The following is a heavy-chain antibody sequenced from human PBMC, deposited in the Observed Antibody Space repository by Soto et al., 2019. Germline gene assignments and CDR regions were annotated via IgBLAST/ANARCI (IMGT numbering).Heavy chain of an antibody. V-gene: IGHV2-5*02. J-gene: IGHJ3*02. Sequence: QITLKESGPTLVKPTQTLTLTCTFSGFSLSTSGVGVGWIRHPPGKALAWLALIYWDDEKRYSPSLKSRLSNPKDSSKNPVVRTTNNRHPVDTATYYGAHRGEQWLVDDTFDIWGQGTMVTVSS. CDR1: GFSLSTSGVG. CDR2: IYWDDEK. D-gene: IGHD6-19*01. CDR3: AHRGEQWLVDDTFDI.